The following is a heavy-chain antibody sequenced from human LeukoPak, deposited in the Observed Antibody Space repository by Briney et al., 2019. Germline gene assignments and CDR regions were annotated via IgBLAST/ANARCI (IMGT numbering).Heavy chain of an antibody. D-gene: IGHD6-6*01. V-gene: IGHV1-69*13. CDR3: AKRPESQLVLDY. CDR1: GGTFSSYA. J-gene: IGHJ4*02. Sequence: GASVKVSCKASGGTFSSYAISWVRQAPGQGLEWMEGIIPIFGTANYAQKFQGRVTITADESTSTAYMELSSLRSEDTAVYYCAKRPESQLVLDYWGQGTLVTVSS. CDR2: IIPIFGTA.